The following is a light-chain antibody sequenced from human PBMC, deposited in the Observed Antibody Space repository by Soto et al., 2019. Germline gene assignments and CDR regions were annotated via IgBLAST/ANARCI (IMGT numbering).Light chain of an antibody. Sequence: QSVLTQPASVSGSPGQSITISCTGTSSDVGGYNYVSWYQQHPGKAPKLMIYEVSNRPSGVSNRFSGSKSGNTASLTISGLQAEDEADYYCGSYTSSSTPFYVFGTGTKVTV. CDR2: EVS. V-gene: IGLV2-14*01. CDR3: GSYTSSSTPFYV. J-gene: IGLJ1*01. CDR1: SSDVGGYNY.